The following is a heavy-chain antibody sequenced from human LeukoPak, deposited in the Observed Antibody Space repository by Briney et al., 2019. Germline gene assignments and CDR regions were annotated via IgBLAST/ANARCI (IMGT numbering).Heavy chain of an antibody. CDR2: IYSGGST. CDR1: GFTVSSNY. CDR3: ARDRGGGMATRNDAFDI. Sequence: PGGSLRLSCAASGFTVSSNYMSWVRQAPGKGLEWVSVIYSGGSTYYADSVKGRFTISRDNSKNTLYLQMNSLRAEDTAVYYCARDRGGGMATRNDAFDIWGQGTMVTVSS. V-gene: IGHV3-53*01. D-gene: IGHD5-24*01. J-gene: IGHJ3*02.